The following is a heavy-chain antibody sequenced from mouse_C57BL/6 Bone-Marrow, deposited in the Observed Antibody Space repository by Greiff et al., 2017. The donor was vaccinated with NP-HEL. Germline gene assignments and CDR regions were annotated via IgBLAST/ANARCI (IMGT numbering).Heavy chain of an antibody. CDR2: IRSKSSNYAT. D-gene: IGHD1-1*01. Sequence: GGGLVQPKGSLKLSCAASGFTFNTYAMHWVRQAPGKGLEWVARIRSKSSNYATYYADSVKDRFTISSDDSQSMLYLQMNNLKTEDTAMYYCVREGGSSSYWYFDVWGTGTTVTVSS. J-gene: IGHJ1*03. CDR3: VREGGSSSYWYFDV. CDR1: GFTFNTYA. V-gene: IGHV10-3*01.